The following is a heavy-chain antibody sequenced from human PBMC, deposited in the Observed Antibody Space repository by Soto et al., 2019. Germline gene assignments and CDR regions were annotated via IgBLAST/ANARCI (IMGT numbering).Heavy chain of an antibody. Sequence: GGSLRLSCAASGFTFSNYAMSWVRQAPGKGLEWVSSIGNKGDYIYHADSVKGRFTISRDNSKNTLFLQMNSLRAEDTALYYCARHGDTPDLYFDYWGQGTPVTVSS. CDR1: GFTFSNYA. J-gene: IGHJ4*02. D-gene: IGHD7-27*01. CDR2: IGNKGDYI. CDR3: ARHGDTPDLYFDY. V-gene: IGHV3-23*01.